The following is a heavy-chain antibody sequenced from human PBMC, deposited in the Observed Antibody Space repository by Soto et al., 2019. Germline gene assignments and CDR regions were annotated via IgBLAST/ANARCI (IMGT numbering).Heavy chain of an antibody. V-gene: IGHV1-8*01. CDR1: GYTFTRYD. CDR2: MNPNSGNT. D-gene: IGHD3-10*01. Sequence: QVQLVQSGAEVKKPGASVNVSCKASGYTFTRYDINWVRQATGQGLEWMGWMNPNSGNTGYAQKLQGRVTMTRNTSISTAYMELSSLRSEDTAVYYCARGINYYDSGDAAFDIWGQGTMVTVSS. J-gene: IGHJ3*02. CDR3: ARGINYYDSGDAAFDI.